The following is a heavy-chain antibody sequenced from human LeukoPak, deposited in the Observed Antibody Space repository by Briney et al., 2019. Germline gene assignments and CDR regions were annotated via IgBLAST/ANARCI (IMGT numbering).Heavy chain of an antibody. D-gene: IGHD2-15*01. V-gene: IGHV4-34*01. J-gene: IGHJ5*02. Sequence: SETLSLTCAVYGGSFSGYYWSWIRQPPGKGLEWIGEINHSGSTNYNPSLKSRVTISVDTSKNQFSLKLSSVTAADTAVYYCARRGATPPRLRFDPWGQGTLVTVSS. CDR3: ARRGATPPRLRFDP. CDR1: GGSFSGYY. CDR2: INHSGST.